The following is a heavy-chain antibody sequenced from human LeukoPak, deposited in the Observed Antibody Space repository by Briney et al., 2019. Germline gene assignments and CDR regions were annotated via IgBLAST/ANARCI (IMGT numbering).Heavy chain of an antibody. CDR3: ARDLSSTPNWEFDY. CDR1: GYTFNGYF. V-gene: IGHV1-2*06. Sequence: ASVKVSCNTSGYTFNGYFIHWVRQAAGQGLEWMGRINPSSGVTEYAQNFQGRVAMSSDTSISTASMELSWLTSDDTAVYYCARDLSSTPNWEFDYWGQGTLVTVSS. J-gene: IGHJ4*02. CDR2: INPSSGVT. D-gene: IGHD7-27*01.